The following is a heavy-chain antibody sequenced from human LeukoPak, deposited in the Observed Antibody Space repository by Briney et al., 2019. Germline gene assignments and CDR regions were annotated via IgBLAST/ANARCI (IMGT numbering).Heavy chain of an antibody. CDR3: ARDTTVTDYYYGMDV. J-gene: IGHJ6*02. V-gene: IGHV3-30*04. CDR1: GFTFSSYA. Sequence: GGSLRLSCAASGFTFSSYAVHWVRQAPGKGLEWVAVISYDGSNKYYADSVKGRFTISRDNSKNTLHLQMNSLRAEDTAVYYRARDTTVTDYYYGMDVWGQGTTVTVSS. D-gene: IGHD4-11*01. CDR2: ISYDGSNK.